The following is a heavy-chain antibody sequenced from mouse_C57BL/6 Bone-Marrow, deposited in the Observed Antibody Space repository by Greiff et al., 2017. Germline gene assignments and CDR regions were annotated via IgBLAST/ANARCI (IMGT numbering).Heavy chain of an antibody. J-gene: IGHJ3*01. V-gene: IGHV7-3*01. Sequence: SGGGLVQPGGSLSLSCAASGFTFTDYYMSWVRQPPGKALEWLGFIRNKANGYTTEYSASVKGRFTISRDNSQSILYLQMNALRAEDSATYYCARYDGSPFAYWGQGTLVTVSA. CDR3: ARYDGSPFAY. D-gene: IGHD2-3*01. CDR2: IRNKANGYTT. CDR1: GFTFTDYY.